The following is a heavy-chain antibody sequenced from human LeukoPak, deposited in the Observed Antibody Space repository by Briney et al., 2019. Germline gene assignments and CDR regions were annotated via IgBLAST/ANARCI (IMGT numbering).Heavy chain of an antibody. J-gene: IGHJ3*02. CDR1: GFTFSSYA. D-gene: IGHD3-10*01. CDR3: ARARGSGTSRGAFDI. V-gene: IGHV3-48*01. Sequence: GGSLRLSCAASGFTFSSYAMHWVRQAPGKGLEWVSYVSSSSTIYYADSVKGRFTISRDNAKNSLYLQMNSLRAEDTAVYYCARARGSGTSRGAFDIWGQGTMVTVSS. CDR2: VSSSSTI.